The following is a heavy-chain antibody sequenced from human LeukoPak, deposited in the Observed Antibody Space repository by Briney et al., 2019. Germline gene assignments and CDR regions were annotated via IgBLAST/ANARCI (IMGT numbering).Heavy chain of an antibody. CDR1: GGSISSGGYS. CDR3: ARGYSYGYLGY. D-gene: IGHD5-18*01. V-gene: IGHV4-30-2*01. CDR2: IYHSGST. J-gene: IGHJ4*02. Sequence: SQTLSLTCAVSGGSISSGGYSWSWIRQPPGKGLEWIGYIYHSGSTYYNPSLKSRVTISVDRSKNQFSLKLSSVTAADTAVYYCARGYSYGYLGYWGQGTLVTVSS.